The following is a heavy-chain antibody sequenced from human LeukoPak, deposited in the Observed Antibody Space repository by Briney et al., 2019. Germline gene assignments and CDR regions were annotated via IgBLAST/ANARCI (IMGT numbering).Heavy chain of an antibody. J-gene: IGHJ4*02. CDR1: GGSITSSSYY. D-gene: IGHD5-24*01. CDR2: FYYSGST. V-gene: IGHV4-39*01. CDR3: ARGRRDGYNLEYFDK. Sequence: SETLSLTCTVSGGSITSSSYYWGWIRQPPGKGLQWIGSFYYSGSTYYNPSLKSRVTIYVDTSKNQFSLKLSSVTAADTAVYYCARGRRDGYNLEYFDKWGQGTLVAVSS.